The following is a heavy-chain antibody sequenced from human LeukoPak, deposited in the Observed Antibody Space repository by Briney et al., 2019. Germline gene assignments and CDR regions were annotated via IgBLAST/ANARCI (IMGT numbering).Heavy chain of an antibody. D-gene: IGHD3-3*01. CDR1: GFTFEDYT. CDR3: AKPFGSISSRSVYFDY. CDR2: ITWDGGSI. J-gene: IGHJ4*02. Sequence: GGSLRLSCAASGFTFEDYTMHWVRQAPGKGLEWVSLITWDGGSIYYADSVKGRSTISRDNSKNSLYLQMDSLTTEDTALYYCAKPFGSISSRSVYFDYWGQGTLVTVSS. V-gene: IGHV3-43*01.